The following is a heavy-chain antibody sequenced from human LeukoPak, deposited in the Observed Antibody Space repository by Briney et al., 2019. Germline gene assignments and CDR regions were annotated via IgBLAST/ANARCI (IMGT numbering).Heavy chain of an antibody. D-gene: IGHD4-17*01. V-gene: IGHV3-23*01. Sequence: GGSLRLSCAASGFTFSSYAMSWVRQAPGKGLEWVSAISGSGGSTYYADSVKGRFTISRDNSKNTLYLQMNSLRAEDTAVYYCARGATVTKFRSPFDYWGQGTLVTVSS. CDR1: GFTFSSYA. CDR3: ARGATVTKFRSPFDY. CDR2: ISGSGGST. J-gene: IGHJ4*02.